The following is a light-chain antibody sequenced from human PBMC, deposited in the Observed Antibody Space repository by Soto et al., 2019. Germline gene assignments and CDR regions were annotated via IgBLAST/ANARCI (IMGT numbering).Light chain of an antibody. J-gene: IGLJ1*01. CDR2: EVY. CDR1: TSDIGGYNF. V-gene: IGLV2-8*01. Sequence: QSALTQPPSASGSPGQSVTISCSGTTSDIGGYNFVSWYQQHPGKAPKLIIFEVYKRPSGVPDRFSGSKSGNTASLTVSGLHAEDEADYYCSSHGGNNNPYAFGTGTKLTVL. CDR3: SSHGGNNNPYA.